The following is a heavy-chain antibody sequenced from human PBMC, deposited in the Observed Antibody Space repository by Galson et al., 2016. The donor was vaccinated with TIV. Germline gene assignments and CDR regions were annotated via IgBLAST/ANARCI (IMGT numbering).Heavy chain of an antibody. D-gene: IGHD2-2*02. Sequence: ETLSLTCDVSGFSISAYFWAWIRQPPGKGLEWIGSIYHSGTTYYNPSLKSRVTISVDTSKNQFSLRLSSVTAADTAVYYCARDRGYCTSTSCYTTLNSWGQGALVTVSS. CDR3: ARDRGYCTSTSCYTTLNS. J-gene: IGHJ4*02. V-gene: IGHV4-38-2*02. CDR2: IYHSGTT. CDR1: GFSISAYF.